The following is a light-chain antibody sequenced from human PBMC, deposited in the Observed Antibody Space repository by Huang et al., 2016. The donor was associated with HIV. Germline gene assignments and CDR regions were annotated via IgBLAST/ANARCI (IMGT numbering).Light chain of an antibody. V-gene: IGKV1-17*03. Sequence: DIQLTQSPSAMSASVGDRVSITCRASQVIANYLAWFQQKPGGAPKLLIYAASSLQSGGPSRFSGSGSGTKFTLTISRLQPEDFATYYCLQHHGYPRTFGQGTKV. J-gene: IGKJ1*01. CDR1: QVIANY. CDR3: LQHHGYPRT. CDR2: AAS.